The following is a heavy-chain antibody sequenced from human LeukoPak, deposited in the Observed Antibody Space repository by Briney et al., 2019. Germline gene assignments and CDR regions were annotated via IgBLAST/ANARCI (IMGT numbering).Heavy chain of an antibody. CDR2: IYHSGST. J-gene: IGHJ6*03. CDR3: ARISGWKRYYYYYMDV. CDR1: GYSISSGYY. V-gene: IGHV4-38-2*02. Sequence: PSETLSLTCTVSGYSISSGYYWGWIRQPPGKGLEWIGSIYHSGSTYYNPSLKSRVTISVDTSKNQFSLKLSSVTAADTAVYYCARISGWKRYYYYYMDVWGKGTTVTVSS. D-gene: IGHD6-19*01.